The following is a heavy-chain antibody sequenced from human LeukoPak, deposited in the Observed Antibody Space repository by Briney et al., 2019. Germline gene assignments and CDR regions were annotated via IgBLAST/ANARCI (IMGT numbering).Heavy chain of an antibody. CDR2: ISGSGAGT. D-gene: IGHD4-17*01. J-gene: IGHJ4*02. Sequence: TGGSLSLSCAASGFTFSSYAMSWVRQAPGKGLEWVAGISGSGAGTYYADSVKGRFTISRDNSKNTLYLQMNSLRAEDTAVYYCAKEVTTPYFDYWGQGSLVTVSS. CDR1: GFTFSSYA. V-gene: IGHV3-23*01. CDR3: AKEVTTPYFDY.